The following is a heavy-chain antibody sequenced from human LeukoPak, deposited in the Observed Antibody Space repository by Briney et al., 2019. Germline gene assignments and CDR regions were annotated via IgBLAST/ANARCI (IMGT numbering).Heavy chain of an antibody. J-gene: IGHJ4*02. D-gene: IGHD3-10*01. CDR3: ARGVGIWFGELSSLDY. CDR2: IYHSGST. CDR1: GGSISSSNW. Sequence: SETLSLTCAVSGGSISSSNWWSWVRQPPGKGLEWIGEIYHSGSTNYNPSLKSRVTISVDKSKNQFSLKLSSVTAADTAVYYCARGVGIWFGELSSLDYWGQGTLVTVSS. V-gene: IGHV4-4*02.